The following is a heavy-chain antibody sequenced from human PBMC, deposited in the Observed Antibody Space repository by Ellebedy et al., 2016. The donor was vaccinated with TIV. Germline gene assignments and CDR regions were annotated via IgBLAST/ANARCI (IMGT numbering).Heavy chain of an antibody. CDR1: GFSLSNSF. V-gene: IGHV3-23*01. CDR2: LTADGRST. Sequence: GGSLRLXXAASGFSLSNSFMSWIRQAPGKGLEWASTLTADGRSTYFVDFVKGRFTISRDNSKNTVYLQMNSLRSEDTAVYYCRPGHYSDAWGQGTLVTVSS. J-gene: IGHJ4*02. CDR3: RPGHYSDA.